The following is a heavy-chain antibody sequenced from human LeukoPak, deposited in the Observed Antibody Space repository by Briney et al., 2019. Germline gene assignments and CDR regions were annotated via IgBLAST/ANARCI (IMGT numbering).Heavy chain of an antibody. D-gene: IGHD3-3*01. V-gene: IGHV4-59*01. CDR1: GRSISSYY. CDR3: ARDAEDDFWSGYYLMGFDP. J-gene: IGHJ5*02. Sequence: SETLSLTCTVSGRSISSYYWSWIRQPPGKGLEWIGYIYYSGSTNYNPSFKSRVTISVDTSKNQFSLKLSSVTAADTAVYYCARDAEDDFWSGYYLMGFDPWGQGTLVTVSS. CDR2: IYYSGST.